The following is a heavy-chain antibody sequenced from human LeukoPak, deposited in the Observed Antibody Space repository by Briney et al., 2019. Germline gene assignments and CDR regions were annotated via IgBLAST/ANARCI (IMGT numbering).Heavy chain of an antibody. CDR3: TTEPRD. V-gene: IGHV3-15*01. CDR2: IKSKTDGKTT. J-gene: IGHJ1*01. Sequence: PGGSLRLSCAASGFNVKDAWMSWVRQAPGKGLEWVGWIKSKTDGKTTDYAAAVTGRFTISRHDSKNSLYLQMNSLKTEDTAVYYCTTEPRDWGQGTLVTVSS. CDR1: GFNVKDAW.